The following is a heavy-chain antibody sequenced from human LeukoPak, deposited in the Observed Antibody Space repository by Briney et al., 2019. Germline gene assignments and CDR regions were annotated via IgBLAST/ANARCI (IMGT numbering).Heavy chain of an antibody. J-gene: IGHJ4*02. D-gene: IGHD6-19*01. V-gene: IGHV3-23*01. Sequence: PGGSLRLSCAASGFTFSSYAMSWVRQAPGKGLEWVSGISGSGGSTYYAGSVKGRFTISRDNSKNTLYLQMNSLRAEDTAVYYCAKVVSGWYYFDYWGQGTLVTVSS. CDR1: GFTFSSYA. CDR3: AKVVSGWYYFDY. CDR2: ISGSGGST.